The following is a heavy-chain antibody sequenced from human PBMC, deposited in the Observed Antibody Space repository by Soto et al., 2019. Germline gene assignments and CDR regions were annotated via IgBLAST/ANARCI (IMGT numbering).Heavy chain of an antibody. J-gene: IGHJ5*02. D-gene: IGHD3-3*01. Sequence: PPVKVSSKASCYTFTSYGISWVPQAPGQGLEWMGWISAYNGNTNYAQKLQGRVTMTTDTSTSTAYMELRSLRSDDTAVYYCARAHLTFYDFWSGYYNNWFDPWGQGTLVTVSS. V-gene: IGHV1-18*01. CDR2: ISAYNGNT. CDR1: CYTFTSYG. CDR3: ARAHLTFYDFWSGYYNNWFDP.